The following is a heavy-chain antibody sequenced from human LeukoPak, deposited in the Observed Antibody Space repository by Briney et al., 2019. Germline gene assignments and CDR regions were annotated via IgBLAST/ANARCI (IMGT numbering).Heavy chain of an antibody. J-gene: IGHJ4*02. V-gene: IGHV4-31*03. CDR3: ARLRGAMTTVTSNFDY. D-gene: IGHD4-17*01. CDR1: GGSISSGGYF. CDR2: IHYSGST. Sequence: SETLSLTCSVSGGSISSGGYFWSWIRQHPGKGLEWIGYIHYSGSTSYNPSLKSRVTISVDTSRIQFSLKLSSVTAADTAVYYCARLRGAMTTVTSNFDYWGQGTLVTVSS.